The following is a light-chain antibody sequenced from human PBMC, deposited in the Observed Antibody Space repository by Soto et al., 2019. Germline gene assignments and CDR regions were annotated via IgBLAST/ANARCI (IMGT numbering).Light chain of an antibody. CDR1: QSFRGL. V-gene: IGKV3-15*01. Sequence: EVVLTQSPVTLSLSPGETATLSCRASQSFRGLLAWYQQKPGQAPRLLISDAYNRATGIPARFSGSGSGTEFTLTISSLQSEDFAVYYCQQYNNWPPTFGQGTRLENK. CDR3: QQYNNWPPT. CDR2: DAY. J-gene: IGKJ5*01.